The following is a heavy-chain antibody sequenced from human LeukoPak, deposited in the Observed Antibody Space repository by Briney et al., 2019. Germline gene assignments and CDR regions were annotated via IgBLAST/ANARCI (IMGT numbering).Heavy chain of an antibody. V-gene: IGHV4-4*07. CDR1: GGSISSYY. Sequence: SETLSLTCTVSGGSISSYYRSWIRQPAGKGLEWIGRIYTSGSTNYNPSLKSRVTMSVDTSKNQFSLKMRSVTAADTAVYYCARDHNGVYDSSGYEYYFDYWGQGTLVTVSS. CDR2: IYTSGST. J-gene: IGHJ4*02. CDR3: ARDHNGVYDSSGYEYYFDY. D-gene: IGHD3-22*01.